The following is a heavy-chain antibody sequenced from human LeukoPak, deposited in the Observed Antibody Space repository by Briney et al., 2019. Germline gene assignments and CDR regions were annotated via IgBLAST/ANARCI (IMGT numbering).Heavy chain of an antibody. CDR3: ARAGRKARFLEWLQGYYYGMDV. D-gene: IGHD3-3*01. J-gene: IGHJ6*02. V-gene: IGHV1-8*01. Sequence: GASVKVSCKASGYTFTSYDINWVRQATGQGLEWMGWMNPNSGNIGYAQKFQGRVTMTRNTSISTAYMELSSLRSEDTAVYYCARAGRKARFLEWLQGYYYGMDVWGQGTTVTVSS. CDR1: GYTFTSYD. CDR2: MNPNSGNI.